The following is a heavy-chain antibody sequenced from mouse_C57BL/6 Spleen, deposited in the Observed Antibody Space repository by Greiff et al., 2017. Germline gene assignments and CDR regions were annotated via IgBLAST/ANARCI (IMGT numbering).Heavy chain of an antibody. CDR3: ARAGWLSYYAMDY. V-gene: IGHV5-17*01. CDR2: ISSGSSTI. D-gene: IGHD2-3*01. Sequence: DVMLVESGGGLVKPGGSLKLSCAASGFTFSDYGMHWVRQAPEKGLEWVAYISSGSSTIYYADTVKGRFTISRDNAKNTLFLQMTSLRSEDTAMYYCARAGWLSYYAMDYWGQGTSVTVSS. CDR1: GFTFSDYG. J-gene: IGHJ4*01.